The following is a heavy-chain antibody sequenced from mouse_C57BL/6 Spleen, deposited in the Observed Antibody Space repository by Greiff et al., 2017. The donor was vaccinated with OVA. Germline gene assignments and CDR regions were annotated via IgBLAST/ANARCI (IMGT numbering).Heavy chain of an antibody. D-gene: IGHD1-1*01. CDR2: IHPNSGST. J-gene: IGHJ1*03. V-gene: IGHV1-64*01. Sequence: VQLQQPGAELVKPGASVKLSCKASGYTFTSYWMHWVKQRPGQGLEWIGMIHPNSGSTNYNEKLKSKATLTVAKSSSTAYMQLSSLTSEDSAVYYCARKSLITTVVYPSWYFDVWGTGTTVTVSS. CDR1: GYTFTSYW. CDR3: ARKSLITTVVYPSWYFDV.